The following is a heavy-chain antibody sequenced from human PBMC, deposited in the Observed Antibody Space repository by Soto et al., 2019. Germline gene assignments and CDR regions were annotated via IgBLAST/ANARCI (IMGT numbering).Heavy chain of an antibody. CDR1: GYSFTNYW. Sequence: GESLKISCEGSGYSFTNYWIAWVRQMPGKGLEYIGIIYPSDSTTRYSPSFQGQVTISADKSISTAYLQWSSLMASGTAIYYCARHGFYGDYSSNYFDPWGQGTLVTVPQ. V-gene: IGHV5-51*01. CDR3: ARHGFYGDYSSNYFDP. CDR2: IYPSDSTT. J-gene: IGHJ5*02. D-gene: IGHD4-17*01.